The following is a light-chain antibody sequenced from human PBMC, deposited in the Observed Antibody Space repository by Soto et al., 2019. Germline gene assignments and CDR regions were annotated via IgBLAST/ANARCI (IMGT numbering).Light chain of an antibody. CDR1: QSVSSSY. Sequence: EIVLTQSPGTLSLSPGERATLSCRASQSVSSSYLAWYQQKTGQAPRLLIYGASSRATGIPDRFSGSGSGTDFTLTISRLEPEDFAGYYCQQYGSSPPMYTFGQGTKLEIK. CDR2: GAS. V-gene: IGKV3-20*01. CDR3: QQYGSSPPMYT. J-gene: IGKJ2*01.